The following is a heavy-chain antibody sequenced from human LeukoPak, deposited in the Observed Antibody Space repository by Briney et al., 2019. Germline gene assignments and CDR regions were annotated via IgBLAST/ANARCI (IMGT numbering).Heavy chain of an antibody. V-gene: IGHV3-23*01. Sequence: GGSLRLSCAASGFTFSSYAMSWVRQAPGKGLEWVSAISGSGGSTYYADSVKGRFTISRDNSKNTLYLQMNSLRAEDTAVYYCAKDLYSSGYYPNYYFDYWGQGTLVTVSS. CDR3: AKDLYSSGYYPNYYFDY. CDR1: GFTFSSYA. J-gene: IGHJ4*02. CDR2: ISGSGGST. D-gene: IGHD3-22*01.